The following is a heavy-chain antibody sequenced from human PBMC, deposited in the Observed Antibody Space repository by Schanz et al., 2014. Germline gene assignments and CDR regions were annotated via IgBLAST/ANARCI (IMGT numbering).Heavy chain of an antibody. J-gene: IGHJ3*02. V-gene: IGHV3-NL1*01. CDR3: AGAVATIRADSFDI. Sequence: QVQLVESGGGVVQPGRSLRLSCAASGFTFRSYGMHWVRQAPGKGLEWVSGIGGSGDSTHYADSEKGRFTISRDSSSNTLYLQVNSLRPEDTAVYYCAGAVATIRADSFDIWGQGTMVAVSS. CDR2: IGGSGDST. D-gene: IGHD5-12*01. CDR1: GFTFRSYG.